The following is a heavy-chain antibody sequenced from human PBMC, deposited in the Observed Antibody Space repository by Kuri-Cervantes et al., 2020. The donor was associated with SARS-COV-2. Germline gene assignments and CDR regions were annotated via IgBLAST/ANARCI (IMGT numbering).Heavy chain of an antibody. D-gene: IGHD3-10*01. J-gene: IGHJ6*03. CDR3: ARELLGIQSSGSYYMDV. Sequence: SVKVSCKASGCTFSSYAISWVRQAPGQGLEWMGRIIPIFGTANYAQKFQGRVTITTDESTSTAYMELSSLRSEDTAVYYCARELLGIQSSGSYYMDVWGKGTTVTVSS. CDR2: IIPIFGTA. CDR1: GCTFSSYA. V-gene: IGHV1-69*05.